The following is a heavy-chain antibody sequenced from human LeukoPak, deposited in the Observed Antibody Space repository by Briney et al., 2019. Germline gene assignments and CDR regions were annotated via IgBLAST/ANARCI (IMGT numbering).Heavy chain of an antibody. CDR1: GYTFTNYG. J-gene: IGHJ3*02. V-gene: IGHV1-18*01. Sequence: ASVKVSCKASGYTFTNYGISWVRQAPGQGLEWMGWISAYNGNTNYAQNLQGRVTMTTDTSTRTAYMELRSLRSDDTAVYYCARIGVFCSSASCYWVAAAGTTFDAFDIWGQGTMDTVSS. CDR2: ISAYNGNT. CDR3: ARIGVFCSSASCYWVAAAGTTFDAFDI. D-gene: IGHD2-2*01.